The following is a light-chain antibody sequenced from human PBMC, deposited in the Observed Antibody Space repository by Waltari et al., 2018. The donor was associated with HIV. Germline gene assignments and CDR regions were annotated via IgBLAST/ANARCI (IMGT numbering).Light chain of an antibody. CDR3: QAWDSGTIV. CDR1: NLGHKY. V-gene: IGLV3-1*01. CDR2: QET. J-gene: IGLJ3*02. Sequence: SYDLTQPPSVSVSSGQTATVTCSGVNLGHKYVSWYQQRSGQSPVLVIYQETKRPPGIPERFFGSTYENTATLTINETQPLDEAHYSCQAWDSGTIVFGGGTSLTVL.